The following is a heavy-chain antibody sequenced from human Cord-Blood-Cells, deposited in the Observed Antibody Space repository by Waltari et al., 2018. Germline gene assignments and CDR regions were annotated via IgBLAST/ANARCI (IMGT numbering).Heavy chain of an antibody. V-gene: IGHV1-8*03. Sequence: QVQLVQSGAEVKKPGASVKVSCKASGYTFTSYDINWVRQATGQALEWMGWMNPNRGNTGDAQKFQGRVTITRNTSISTAYMELSSLRSEDTAVYYCARGLGYCSSTSCYGYYYMDVWGKGTTVTVSS. CDR3: ARGLGYCSSTSCYGYYYMDV. CDR1: GYTFTSYD. D-gene: IGHD2-2*01. CDR2: MNPNRGNT. J-gene: IGHJ6*03.